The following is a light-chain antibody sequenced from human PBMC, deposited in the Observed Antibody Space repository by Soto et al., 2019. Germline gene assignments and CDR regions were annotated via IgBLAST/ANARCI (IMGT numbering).Light chain of an antibody. CDR2: GAS. CDR3: QQYGSLPGT. J-gene: IGKJ1*01. V-gene: IGKV3-20*01. Sequence: EVVLTQFPGTLPVSLGERATLSCRASQSVRNDYLAWYQQKRGQAPRLLIHGASTRATGIPDRFSGSGSGTDFILTISRVEPRDVAMYFCQQYGSLPGTFGQGTKVKIK. CDR1: QSVRNDY.